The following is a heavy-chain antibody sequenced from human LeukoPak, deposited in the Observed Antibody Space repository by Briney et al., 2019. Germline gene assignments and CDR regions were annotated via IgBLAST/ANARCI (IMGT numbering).Heavy chain of an antibody. CDR1: GYTFTSYD. J-gene: IGHJ6*03. CDR2: MSPNSGNT. CDR3: ARRSNSNHYYYYYYMDV. V-gene: IGHV1-8*01. D-gene: IGHD4-11*01. Sequence: ASVKVSCKASGYTFTSYDINWVRQATGQGLEWMGWMSPNSGNTGYAQKFQGRVPMTRNTSISTAYMELSSLRSEDTAVYYCARRSNSNHYYYYYYMDVWGKGTTVTVSS.